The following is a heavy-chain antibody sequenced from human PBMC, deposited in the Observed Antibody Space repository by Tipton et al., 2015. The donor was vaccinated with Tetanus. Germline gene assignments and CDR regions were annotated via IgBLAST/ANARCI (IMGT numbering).Heavy chain of an antibody. V-gene: IGHV1-2*02. CDR3: ARDRGDYIYYGMDV. J-gene: IGHJ6*02. D-gene: IGHD3-22*01. CDR1: GYTFTSYG. Sequence: QMQLVQSGAEVKKPGASVKVSCKASGYTFTSYGISWVRQAPGQGLEWMGWIDPNSGGTVYAQKFQGRVTMTRDTSISTAYMELRSLRSDDTAVYYCARDRGDYIYYGMDVWGPGTTVTVS. CDR2: IDPNSGGT.